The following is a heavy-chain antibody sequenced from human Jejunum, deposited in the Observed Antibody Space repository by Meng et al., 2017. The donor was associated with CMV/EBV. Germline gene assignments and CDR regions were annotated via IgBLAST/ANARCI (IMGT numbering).Heavy chain of an antibody. Sequence: SSYEMNWVRQAPGKGLEWVSYISSSGSTIYYADSVKGRFTISRDNAKNSLYLQMDSLRTEDSAVYYCARSPYYYHSYDSSSDPSDLWGQGTLVTVSS. CDR3: ARSPYYYHSYDSSSDPSDL. D-gene: IGHD3-22*01. CDR1: SSYE. V-gene: IGHV3-48*03. CDR2: ISSSGSTI. J-gene: IGHJ1*01.